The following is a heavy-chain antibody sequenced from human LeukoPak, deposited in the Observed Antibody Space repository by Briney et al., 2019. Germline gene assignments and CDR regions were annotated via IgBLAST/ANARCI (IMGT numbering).Heavy chain of an antibody. J-gene: IGHJ4*02. D-gene: IGHD6-19*01. CDR1: GYTFTSYA. CDR3: APGIAVAGGFDY. Sequence: ASVKVSCKASGYTFTSYAMHWVRQAPGQRLEWMGWINAGNGNTKYSQKFQGRVTITRDTSASTAYMELSSLRSEDTAVYYCAPGIAVAGGFDYGGQGTLVTVSS. V-gene: IGHV1-3*01. CDR2: INAGNGNT.